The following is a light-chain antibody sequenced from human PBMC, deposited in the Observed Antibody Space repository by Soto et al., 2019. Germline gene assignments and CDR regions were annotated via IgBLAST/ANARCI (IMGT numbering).Light chain of an antibody. CDR2: KAS. V-gene: IGKV1-5*03. Sequence: DIQMSQSPSTLSASVGDRVTISCRASQTISTWLAWYQQKPGKAPNLLIYKASSLESGVPSRFSGSGSGTEFTLTISSLQSEDFAVYYCQQYNSWPPITFSQGTRLEIK. CDR3: QQYNSWPPIT. CDR1: QTISTW. J-gene: IGKJ5*01.